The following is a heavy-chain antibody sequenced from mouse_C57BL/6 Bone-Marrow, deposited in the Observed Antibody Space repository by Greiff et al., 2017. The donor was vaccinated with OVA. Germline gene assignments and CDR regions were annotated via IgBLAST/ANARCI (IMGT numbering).Heavy chain of an antibody. J-gene: IGHJ1*03. Sequence: QVQLQQSGAELVRPGASVKLSCKASGYTFTDYYINWVKQRPGQGLEWIARIYPGSGNTYYNEKFKGKATLTAEKSSSTAYMQLSSLTSEDSAVYFCARCYGSSYWYFDVWGTGTTVTVSS. CDR1: GYTFTDYY. V-gene: IGHV1-76*01. CDR3: ARCYGSSYWYFDV. D-gene: IGHD1-1*01. CDR2: IYPGSGNT.